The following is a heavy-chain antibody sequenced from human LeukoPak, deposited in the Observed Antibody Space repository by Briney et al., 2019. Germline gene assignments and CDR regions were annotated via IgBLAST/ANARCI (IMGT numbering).Heavy chain of an antibody. CDR2: ISGSGGST. V-gene: IGHV3-23*01. J-gene: IGHJ4*02. CDR3: VKMARSTPIAVAGTGFDY. D-gene: IGHD6-19*01. CDR1: GFTFSSYA. Sequence: GGSLRLSCAASGFTFSSYAMSWVRQAPGKGLEWVSAISGSGGSTYYADSVKGRFTISRDNSKNTLYLQMNSLRAEDTAVYYCVKMARSTPIAVAGTGFDYWGQGTLVTVSS.